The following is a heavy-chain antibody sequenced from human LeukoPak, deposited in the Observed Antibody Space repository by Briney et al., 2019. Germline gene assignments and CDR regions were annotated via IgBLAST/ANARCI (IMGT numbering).Heavy chain of an antibody. CDR3: ARDDPDIVVVPAAMGAFDI. Sequence: PSETLSLTCTVSGDSISSYYWRWIRQPAGKGRDWIGRIYTSGSTNYNPSLKSRVTMSVDTSKNQFSLKLSSVTAADTAVYYCARDDPDIVVVPAAMGAFDIWGQGTMVTVSS. CDR1: GDSISSYY. CDR2: IYTSGST. J-gene: IGHJ3*02. V-gene: IGHV4-4*07. D-gene: IGHD2-2*01.